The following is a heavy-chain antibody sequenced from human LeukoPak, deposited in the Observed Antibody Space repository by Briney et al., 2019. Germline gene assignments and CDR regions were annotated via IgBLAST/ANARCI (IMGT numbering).Heavy chain of an antibody. CDR2: IRFDGDNK. Sequence: GGSLRLSCAASGFSFSTYGMHWVRQTPGKGLEWVAFIRFDGDNKNYADSVKGRFTISRDNSMNMLYLQMSSLRAEDTAVYYCTRLRPPTSSGPGPAFDIWGQGTMVTVSS. CDR1: GFSFSTYG. J-gene: IGHJ3*02. V-gene: IGHV3-30*02. CDR3: TRLRPPTSSGPGPAFDI. D-gene: IGHD6-19*01.